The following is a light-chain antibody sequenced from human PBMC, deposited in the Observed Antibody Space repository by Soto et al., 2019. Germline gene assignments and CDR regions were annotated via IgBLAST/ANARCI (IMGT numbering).Light chain of an antibody. CDR3: QKYNGAPVT. Sequence: AIRMTQSPSSFSASTGDRVTIACRASRGISSYLAWYQQKPGKAPKLLIYAAYTLQSGVQSRFSGSGSGTDFTLTIRSLQPEDVATYYCQKYNGAPVTFGQGTKVDIK. V-gene: IGKV1-8*01. J-gene: IGKJ1*01. CDR1: RGISSY. CDR2: AAY.